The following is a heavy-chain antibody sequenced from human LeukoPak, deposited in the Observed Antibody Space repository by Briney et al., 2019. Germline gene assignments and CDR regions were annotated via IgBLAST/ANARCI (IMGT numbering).Heavy chain of an antibody. CDR3: AHRDTTMVRVDY. J-gene: IGHJ4*02. V-gene: IGHV3-15*01. Sequence: PGGSLRLSCAASGFTFRNASMSWVRQAPGKGLEWVGRIKSKTDGGTTDYAAPVKGRFTISRDDSKNTLYLQLNSLTTEDTAVYFCAHRDTTMVRVDYWGQGTLVTVSS. CDR2: IKSKTDGGTT. CDR1: GFTFRNAS. D-gene: IGHD5-18*01.